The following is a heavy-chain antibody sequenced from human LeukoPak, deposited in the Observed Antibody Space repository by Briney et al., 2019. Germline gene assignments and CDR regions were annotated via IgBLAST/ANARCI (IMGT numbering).Heavy chain of an antibody. D-gene: IGHD1-26*01. CDR1: GFTLSSYA. CDR3: ARDPRRYSGSYPYYFDY. J-gene: IGHJ4*02. V-gene: IGHV3-30-3*01. CDR2: ISYDGSNK. Sequence: PGRSLRLSCAASGFTLSSYAMHWVRQAPGKGLEWVAVISYDGSNKYYADSVKGRFTISRDNSKNTLYLQMNSLRAEDTAVYYCARDPRRYSGSYPYYFDYWGQGTLVTVSS.